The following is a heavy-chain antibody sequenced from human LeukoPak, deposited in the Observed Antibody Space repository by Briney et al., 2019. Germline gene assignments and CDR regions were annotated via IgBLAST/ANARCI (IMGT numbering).Heavy chain of an antibody. J-gene: IGHJ4*02. D-gene: IGHD6-19*01. CDR2: INPNSGGT. CDR3: ARAPFLSSAWLVKRGGDYFDY. V-gene: IGHV1-2*06. Sequence: ASVKVSCKASGYTFTGYYMHWVRQAPGQGLEWMGRINPNSGGTNYAQKFQGRATMTRDTSISTAYMELSRLRSDDTAVYYCARAPFLSSAWLVKRGGDYFDYWGQGTLVTVSS. CDR1: GYTFTGYY.